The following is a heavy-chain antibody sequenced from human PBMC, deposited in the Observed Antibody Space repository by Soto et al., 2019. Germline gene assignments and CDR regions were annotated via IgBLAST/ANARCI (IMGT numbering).Heavy chain of an antibody. V-gene: IGHV1-2*02. J-gene: IGHJ5*02. CDR1: GYTFTGYY. D-gene: IGHD6-6*01. CDR3: AISSDSPNWFDP. CDR2: INPNSGGT. Sequence: ASVQVSCKASGYTFTGYYMHWVRQAPGQGLEWMGWINPNSGGTNYAQKLQGRVTMTRDTSISTAYMELSRLRSDDTAVYYCAISSDSPNWFDPWGQGTLVTVSS.